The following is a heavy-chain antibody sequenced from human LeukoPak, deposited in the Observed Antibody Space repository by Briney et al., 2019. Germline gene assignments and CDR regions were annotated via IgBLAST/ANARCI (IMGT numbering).Heavy chain of an antibody. CDR1: GGSISSSISY. Sequence: SETLSLTCTVSGGSISSSISYWGWIRQPPWMGLEHIGSIYYSGSTYYNPSLKSRVSISVDTSKNQFSLKLSSVTAADTAVYYCARHYYFDYLFQWFDPWGQGTLVTVSS. D-gene: IGHD3-9*01. CDR3: ARHYYFDYLFQWFDP. V-gene: IGHV4-39*01. CDR2: IYYSGST. J-gene: IGHJ5*02.